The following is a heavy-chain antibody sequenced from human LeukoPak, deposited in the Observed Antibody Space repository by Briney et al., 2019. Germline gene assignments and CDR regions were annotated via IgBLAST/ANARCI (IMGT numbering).Heavy chain of an antibody. J-gene: IGHJ5*02. CDR3: ARDGGYSSSWYFSYWFDP. CDR2: INAGNDKA. Sequence: ASVKVSCTAAGSTFTSYAMHWVRQAPGQRREWMGWINAGNDKAENSQEFQVRGTITRDTSASTAYMELSSLRSEDMAVYYCARDGGYSSSWYFSYWFDPWGQGTLVTVSS. D-gene: IGHD6-13*01. CDR1: GSTFTSYA. V-gene: IGHV1-3*03.